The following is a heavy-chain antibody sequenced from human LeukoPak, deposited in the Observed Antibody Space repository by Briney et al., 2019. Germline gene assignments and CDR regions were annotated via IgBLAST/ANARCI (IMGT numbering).Heavy chain of an antibody. J-gene: IGHJ4*02. Sequence: SETLSLTCAVYGGCFSGYYWSWIRQPPGKGLEWIGEINHSGSTNYNPSLKSRVTISVDTSKNQFSLKLSSVTAADTAVYYCAGRYCSSTSCPVGYWGQGTLVTVSS. CDR3: AGRYCSSTSCPVGY. CDR1: GGCFSGYY. CDR2: INHSGST. V-gene: IGHV4-34*01. D-gene: IGHD2-2*01.